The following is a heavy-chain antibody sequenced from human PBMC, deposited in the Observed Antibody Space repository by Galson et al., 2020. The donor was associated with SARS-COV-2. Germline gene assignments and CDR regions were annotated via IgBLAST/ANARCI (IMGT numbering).Heavy chain of an antibody. CDR3: ASLEGLGIGGWFDP. V-gene: IGHV4-39*01. CDR1: GGSLSGSPNY. J-gene: IGHJ5*02. D-gene: IGHD3-16*01. Sequence: ETSETLSLTCTVSGGSLSGSPNYWGWIRQPPGKGLEWIGSIYYSGSTFYNPSPKSRVTISEDTSKNQFSLKLSSVTAADTAVYYCASLEGLGIGGWFDPWGQGTLVTVSS. CDR2: IYYSGST.